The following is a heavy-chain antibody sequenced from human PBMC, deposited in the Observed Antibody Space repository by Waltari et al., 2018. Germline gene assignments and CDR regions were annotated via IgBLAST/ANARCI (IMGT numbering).Heavy chain of an antibody. D-gene: IGHD3-10*01. Sequence: QVQLVQSGAEVKKPGASVKVSCKASGYTFTNYGISWVRQAPGQGLEWMGWISAYNGNTNYAQNRQGRVTMTTDTSTSTAYMELRSLRSDDTAVYYCGKEGDGSGRRDWFDPWGQGTLVTVSS. V-gene: IGHV1-18*01. CDR1: GYTFTNYG. CDR3: GKEGDGSGRRDWFDP. CDR2: ISAYNGNT. J-gene: IGHJ5*02.